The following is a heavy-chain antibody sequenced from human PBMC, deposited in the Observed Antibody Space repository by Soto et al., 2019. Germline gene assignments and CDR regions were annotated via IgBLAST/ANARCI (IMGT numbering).Heavy chain of an antibody. D-gene: IGHD3-10*01. CDR2: MSYDGTTK. J-gene: IGHJ4*02. CDR3: AREVLWSRYFDY. Sequence: PGGSLTLSCTASGFIFSNYVMYWVRQAPGKGLEWVAFMSYDGTTKSYADSVKGRFTISRDNSQNTLYPQMNSLRPEDTGVYYCAREVLWSRYFDYWGQGSLVTVSS. V-gene: IGHV3-30-3*01. CDR1: GFIFSNYV.